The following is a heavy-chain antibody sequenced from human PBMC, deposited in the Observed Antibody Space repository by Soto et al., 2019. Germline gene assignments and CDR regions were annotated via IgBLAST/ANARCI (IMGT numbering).Heavy chain of an antibody. D-gene: IGHD6-13*01. J-gene: IGHJ5*02. V-gene: IGHV3-23*01. CDR1: GFTFSSYA. CDR3: VARRARIAAACIWFDP. CDR2: ISGRGGST. Sequence: EVQLLESGGGLVQPGGSLRLSCAASGFTFSSYAMSWVRQAPGKGLEWVSAISGRGGSTYYADSVKGRFTISRDNSKNSLYRQMNSVRAEDTAGYYCVARRARIAAACIWFDPWFHVGLVAVS.